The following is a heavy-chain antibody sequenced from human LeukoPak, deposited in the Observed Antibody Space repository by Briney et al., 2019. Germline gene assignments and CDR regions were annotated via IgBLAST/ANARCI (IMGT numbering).Heavy chain of an antibody. V-gene: IGHV3-33*08. D-gene: IGHD3-10*01. CDR1: GFTFSSYG. CDR2: TWYDGSNK. CDR3: VFEGRADAFDI. Sequence: SLTLSCAASGFTFSSYGMHWVRQAPGKGLEWGAVTWYDGSNKYYADSVKGRFTISRDNSKNTLYLQMNSLRPEHTAVYYCVFEGRADAFDIWGQRAMVTVS. J-gene: IGHJ3*02.